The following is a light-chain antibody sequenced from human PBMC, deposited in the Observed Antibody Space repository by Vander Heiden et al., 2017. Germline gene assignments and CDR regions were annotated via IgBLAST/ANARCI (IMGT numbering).Light chain of an antibody. CDR1: SGPVSTSYY. CDR2: STN. V-gene: IGLV8-61*01. CDR3: VLYMGSGIWV. J-gene: IGLJ3*02. Sequence: QTVVTQEPSFSVSPGGTVTPTCGLSSGPVSTSYYPSWYQQTPGQAPRTLIYSTNTRSSGVPDRFSGSILGNKAALTITGAQADDDSDYYCVLYMGSGIWVFGGGTKLTVL.